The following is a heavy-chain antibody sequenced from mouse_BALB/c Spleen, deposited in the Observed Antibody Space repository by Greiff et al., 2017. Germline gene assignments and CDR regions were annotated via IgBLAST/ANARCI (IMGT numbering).Heavy chain of an antibody. CDR1: GDSITSGY. V-gene: IGHV3-8*02. CDR3: ARRDDGYSFYGYFDV. Sequence: DVQLVESGPSLVKPSQTLSLTCSVTGDSITSGYWNWIRKFPGNKLEYMGYISYSGSTYYNPSLKSRISITRDTSKNQYYLQLNSVTTEDTATYYCARRDDGYSFYGYFDVWGAGTTVTVSS. CDR2: ISYSGST. J-gene: IGHJ1*01. D-gene: IGHD2-3*01.